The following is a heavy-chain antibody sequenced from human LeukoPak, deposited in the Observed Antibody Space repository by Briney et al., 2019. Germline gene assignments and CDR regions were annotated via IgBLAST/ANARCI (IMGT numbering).Heavy chain of an antibody. CDR3: ARGSPGIFDREDYYYYGMDV. J-gene: IGHJ6*02. Sequence: ASVKVSCKASGYTFTSYDINWMRRATGQGLEWMGWMNPNSGNTGYAQKFQGRVTMTRNTSISTAYMELSSLRSEDTAVYYCARGSPGIFDREDYYYYGMDVWGQGTTVTVSS. CDR2: MNPNSGNT. CDR1: GYTFTSYD. V-gene: IGHV1-8*01. D-gene: IGHD6-13*01.